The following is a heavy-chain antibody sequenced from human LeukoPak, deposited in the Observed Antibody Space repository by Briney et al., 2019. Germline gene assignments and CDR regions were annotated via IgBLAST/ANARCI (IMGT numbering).Heavy chain of an antibody. CDR2: IYYTGST. J-gene: IGHJ4*02. V-gene: IGHV4-31*03. CDR3: ARMAVDTSGYYHTYFDY. Sequence: SSETLSLTCTVSGGSVSSGGYYWSWIRQHPGKGLEWIAYIYYTGSTNYNPSLESRVTISVDTSKNQVSLKLSSVTAADTAVYYCARMAVDTSGYYHTYFDYWGQGTLVTVSS. D-gene: IGHD3-22*01. CDR1: GGSVSSGGYY.